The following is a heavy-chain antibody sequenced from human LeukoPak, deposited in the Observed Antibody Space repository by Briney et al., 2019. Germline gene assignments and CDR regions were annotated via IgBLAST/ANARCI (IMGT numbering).Heavy chain of an antibody. CDR3: AKDMGPYYYGSGSFDY. V-gene: IGHV3-43*01. D-gene: IGHD3-10*01. J-gene: IGHJ4*02. Sequence: PGGSLRLSCAASGFTFDDYTMHWVRQPPGKGLEWVSFISWDGSITNYAESMKGRFTISRDNAKNSLYLQMNSLRAEDTALYYCAKDMGPYYYGSGSFDYWGQGTLVTVSS. CDR2: ISWDGSIT. CDR1: GFTFDDYT.